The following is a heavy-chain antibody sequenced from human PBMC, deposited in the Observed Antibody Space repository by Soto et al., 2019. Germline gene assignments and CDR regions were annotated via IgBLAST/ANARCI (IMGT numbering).Heavy chain of an antibody. CDR1: GYSFTDYR. CDR2: INPKSGGT. CDR3: ARGDSTDCSNGVCSFFYNHDMDV. V-gene: IGHV1-2*04. J-gene: IGHJ6*02. D-gene: IGHD2-8*01. Sequence: AASVKVSCKASGYSFTDYRIHWVRQAPGQGLEWLGRINPKSGGTSTAQKFQGWVTMTTDTSISTASMELTRLTSDDTAIYYCARGDSTDCSNGVCSFFYNHDMDVWGQGTTVTVSS.